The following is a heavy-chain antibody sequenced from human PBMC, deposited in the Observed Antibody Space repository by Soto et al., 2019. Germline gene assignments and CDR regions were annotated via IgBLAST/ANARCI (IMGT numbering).Heavy chain of an antibody. D-gene: IGHD3-10*01. Sequence: GESLKISCKGSGYSFTSYWISWVRQMPGKGLEWMGRIDPSDSYTNYSPSFQGHVTISADNSISTAYLQWSSLKASDTAMYYCAGGGVRGVITRTRDYYGMDVWGQGTTVTVSS. CDR3: AGGGVRGVITRTRDYYGMDV. J-gene: IGHJ6*02. CDR1: GYSFTSYW. V-gene: IGHV5-10-1*01. CDR2: IDPSDSYT.